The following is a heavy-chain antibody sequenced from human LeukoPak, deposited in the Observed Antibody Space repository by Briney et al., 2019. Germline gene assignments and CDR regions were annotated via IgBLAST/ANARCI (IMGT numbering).Heavy chain of an antibody. CDR3: ARGEEKATITALDS. Sequence: GGSLRLSCAASGFTFSNYDMHWVRQAPGEGLEWVSAISSSSSYIYYADSIKGRFTISRDNAENSLYLQMNSLRAVDTAVYFCARGEEKATITALDSWGQGTLVTVSS. J-gene: IGHJ4*02. D-gene: IGHD5-24*01. CDR1: GFTFSNYD. V-gene: IGHV3-21*01. CDR2: ISSSSSYI.